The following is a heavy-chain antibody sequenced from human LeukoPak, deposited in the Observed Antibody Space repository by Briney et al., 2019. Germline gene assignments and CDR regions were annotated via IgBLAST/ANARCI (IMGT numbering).Heavy chain of an antibody. V-gene: IGHV4-31*03. Sequence: PSQTLSLTCTVSGGSISSGGYYWSWIRQHPGKGLEWIGYIYYSGSTNYIPSLKSRVTISVDTSKNQFSLRLSSVTAADTAVYYCARVLEGSSGQHWYFDLWGRGTLVTVSS. CDR2: IYYSGST. CDR3: ARVLEGSSGQHWYFDL. CDR1: GGSISSGGYY. D-gene: IGHD6-19*01. J-gene: IGHJ2*01.